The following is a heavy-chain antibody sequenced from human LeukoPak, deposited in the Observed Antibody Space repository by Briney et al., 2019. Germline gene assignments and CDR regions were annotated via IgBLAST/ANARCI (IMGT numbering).Heavy chain of an antibody. D-gene: IGHD6-13*01. CDR2: INPNSGGT. V-gene: IGHV1-2*02. J-gene: IGHJ4*02. CDR3: AREATIVAAGTATIYFDS. CDR1: GYTFTGYY. Sequence: ASVKVSCKASGYTFTGYYMHWVRQAPGQGLEWMGWINPNSGGTNYAQKFQGRVTTTRDTSISTAYMDLSRLNSDDTAIYYCAREATIVAAGTATIYFDSWGQGTLVTVSS.